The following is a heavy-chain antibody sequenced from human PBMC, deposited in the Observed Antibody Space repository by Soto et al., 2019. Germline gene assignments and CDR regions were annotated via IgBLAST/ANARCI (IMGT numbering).Heavy chain of an antibody. D-gene: IGHD2-15*01. V-gene: IGHV3-30-3*01. CDR3: ARGDREDIAVVVGVRPGEYGVDV. CDR1: GFTFRNYA. J-gene: IGHJ6*02. CDR2: ISYDGSNK. Sequence: QVQLVESGGGVVQPGRSLRLSCAASGFTFRNYAMHWVRQAPGKGLECVAVISYDGSNKFYRDYVKGRFTISRDNSKNTLYIQINSLRYEDTDVYYCARGDREDIAVVVGVRPGEYGVDVWGQGTTVTVSS.